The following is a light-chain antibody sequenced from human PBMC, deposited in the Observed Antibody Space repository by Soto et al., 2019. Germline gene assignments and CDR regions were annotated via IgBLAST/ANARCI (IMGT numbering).Light chain of an antibody. V-gene: IGKV3D-15*01. CDR1: QSVSRH. CDR2: GAT. CDR3: QQYSNWPPFT. J-gene: IGKJ4*01. Sequence: EILLTQSPATLSLSPGERATLSCRASQSVSRHLAWYQQKPGQAPRLLILGATARATGMPARFSGSGSGTEFTLTISSLESEDFAVYYCQQYSNWPPFTFGEGTKVEIK.